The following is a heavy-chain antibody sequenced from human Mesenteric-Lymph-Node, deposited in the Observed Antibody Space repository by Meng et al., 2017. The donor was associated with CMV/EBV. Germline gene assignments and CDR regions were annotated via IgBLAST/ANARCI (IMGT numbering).Heavy chain of an antibody. J-gene: IGHJ6*02. Sequence: GESLKISCAASGFSFSYHWMSWVRQAPGKGLEWVANIKDDGSEKYYLDSVKGRFTISRDNTEKSVNLQLNNLRAEDTAVYYCAREAVLAAAGTHGSQDYYYGMDVWGQGTTVTVSS. D-gene: IGHD6-13*01. CDR3: AREAVLAAAGTHGSQDYYYGMDV. V-gene: IGHV3-7*01. CDR1: GFSFSYHW. CDR2: IKDDGSEK.